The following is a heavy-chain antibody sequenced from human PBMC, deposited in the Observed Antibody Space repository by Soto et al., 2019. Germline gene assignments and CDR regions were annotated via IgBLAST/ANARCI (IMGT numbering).Heavy chain of an antibody. V-gene: IGHV3-23*01. J-gene: IGHJ2*01. CDR1: GLTFGNYA. Sequence: EVQLLESAGGWVQPGGSVRLSCAASGLTFGNYAMSWVRQAPGKGLEWVSAISGDSGRTYYADSVKGRFTISRDNSKNTLYLQMNTLRAEDTAVYYCAVTPNCGRDCSAASYWYFDIWGRGTLVTVSS. CDR2: ISGDSGRT. CDR3: AVTPNCGRDCSAASYWYFDI. D-gene: IGHD2-21*02.